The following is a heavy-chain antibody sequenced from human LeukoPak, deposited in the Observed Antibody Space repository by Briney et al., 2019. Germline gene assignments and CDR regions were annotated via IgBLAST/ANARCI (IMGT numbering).Heavy chain of an antibody. J-gene: IGHJ6*02. V-gene: IGHV1-18*01. CDR1: GYTFTSYG. D-gene: IGHD3-22*01. CDR2: ISAYNGNT. CDR3: ARVWGATTIIGDPNYYGMDV. Sequence: GASVKVSCKASGYTFTSYGISWVRQAPGQGLEWMGWISAYNGNTNYAHKLQGRVTMTTDTSTSTAYMELRSLRSDDTAVYYCARVWGATTIIGDPNYYGMDVWGQGTTVTVSS.